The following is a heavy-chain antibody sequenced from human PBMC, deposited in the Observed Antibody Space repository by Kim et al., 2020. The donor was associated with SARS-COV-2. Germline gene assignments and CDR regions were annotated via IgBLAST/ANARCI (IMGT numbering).Heavy chain of an antibody. Sequence: SETLSLTCAVYGGSFSGYYWSWIRQPPGKGLEWIGEINHSGSTNYNPSLKSRVTISVDTSKNQFSLKLSSVTAADTAVYYCARGDYGSGTRKPKGSQPKKRTGYGMDVWGQGTTVTVSS. CDR2: INHSGST. CDR1: GGSFSGYY. V-gene: IGHV4-34*01. CDR3: ARGDYGSGTRKPKGSQPKKRTGYGMDV. J-gene: IGHJ6*02. D-gene: IGHD3-10*01.